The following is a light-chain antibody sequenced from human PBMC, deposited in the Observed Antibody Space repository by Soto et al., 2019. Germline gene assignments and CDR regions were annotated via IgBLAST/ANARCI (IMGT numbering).Light chain of an antibody. J-gene: IGKJ1*01. CDR2: DAS. Sequence: DIPMTQSPSTLSGSVGDRVTITCRASQTISSWLAWYQQKPGKAPKLLIYDASSLQSGVPSRFSGSGSGTEFTLTISSLQPDDFATYYCQQYNSYSWTFGQGTKV. V-gene: IGKV1-5*01. CDR3: QQYNSYSWT. CDR1: QTISSW.